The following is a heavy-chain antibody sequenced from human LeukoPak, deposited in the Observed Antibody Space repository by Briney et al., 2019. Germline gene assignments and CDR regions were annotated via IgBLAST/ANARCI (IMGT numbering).Heavy chain of an antibody. CDR1: GDSISHSY. D-gene: IGHD6-13*01. CDR3: ARGSSSWPYYFDY. Sequence: SETLSLTCTVSGDSISHSYWSWIRQPPGKGLEWIGYIYYSGSTNYNPSLKSRVTISVDTSKSQFSLKLNSVTAADTAVYYCARGSSSWPYYFDYWGQGTLVTVSS. V-gene: IGHV4-59*01. CDR2: IYYSGST. J-gene: IGHJ4*02.